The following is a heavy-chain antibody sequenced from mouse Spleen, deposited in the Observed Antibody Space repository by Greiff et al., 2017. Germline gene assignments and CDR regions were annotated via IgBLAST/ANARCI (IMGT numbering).Heavy chain of an antibody. CDR2: ISNGGGST. Sequence: EVMLVESGGGLVQPGGSLKLSCATSGFTFSDYYMYWVRQTPEKRLEWVAYISNGGGSTYYPDTVKGRFTISRDNAKNTLYLQMSRLKSEDTAMYYCARRHSSYFWFAYWGQGTLVTVSA. J-gene: IGHJ3*01. CDR3: ARRHSSYFWFAY. D-gene: IGHD1-1*01. CDR1: GFTFSDYY. V-gene: IGHV5-12*02.